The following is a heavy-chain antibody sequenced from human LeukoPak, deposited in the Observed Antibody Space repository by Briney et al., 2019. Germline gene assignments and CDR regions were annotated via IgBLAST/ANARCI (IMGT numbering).Heavy chain of an antibody. D-gene: IGHD5-24*01. V-gene: IGHV3-43*02. J-gene: IGHJ3*02. CDR3: AKDQDDRDGYNYGAFDI. Sequence: GGSLRLSCAASGFTFDDYAMHWVRQAPGKGLEWVSLISGDGGSTYYADSVKGRFTISRDNSKNSLYLQMNSLRTEDTALYYCAKDQDDRDGYNYGAFDIWAKGQWSPSLQ. CDR2: ISGDGGST. CDR1: GFTFDDYA.